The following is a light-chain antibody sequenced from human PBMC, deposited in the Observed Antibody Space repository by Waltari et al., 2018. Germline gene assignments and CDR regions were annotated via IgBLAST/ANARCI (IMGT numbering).Light chain of an antibody. J-gene: IGLJ3*02. CDR1: SSDRGKYNL. CDR3: CSYVGSAISV. CDR2: DVN. Sequence: QSALTQTAPVSGSPGQAITISCSGTSSDRGKYNLVSWYQQHPGKAPTLIIYDVNKRPSGVSNRFSGSKSGNTAFLTISGLQTADEADYYCCSYVGSAISVFGGGTKLTVL. V-gene: IGLV2-23*02.